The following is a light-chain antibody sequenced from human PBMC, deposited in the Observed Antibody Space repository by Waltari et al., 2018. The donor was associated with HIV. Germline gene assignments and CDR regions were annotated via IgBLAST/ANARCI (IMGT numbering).Light chain of an antibody. CDR3: CSYASSGTLVV. J-gene: IGLJ2*01. CDR1: SSDIGNSNL. V-gene: IGLV2-23*02. CDR2: DVT. Sequence: QSALTQPASVSGSPGQSISISCTEASSDIGNSNLVSWYQHHTGRAPKLLIFDVTKRPSVVSNRFSGSKSCNTASLTISDLQAEDEADYYCCSYASSGTLVVFGGGTSVTVL.